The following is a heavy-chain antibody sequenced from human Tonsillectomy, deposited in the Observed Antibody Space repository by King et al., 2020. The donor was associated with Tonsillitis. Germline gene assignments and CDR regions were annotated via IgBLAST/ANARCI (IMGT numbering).Heavy chain of an antibody. CDR3: VFRSSSWKAGLFDP. CDR2: IYYSGGT. V-gene: IGHV4-4*02. J-gene: IGHJ5*02. CDR1: GDSISSSNW. Sequence: QLQESGPKLVKPSGTLSLTCAVSGDSISSSNWRSWVRQPPGKGLEWIGEIYYSGGTNYTPSLKSRVTISLDKSRTQFSLNLTSVTAADTAVYYCVFRSSSWKAGLFDPWGQGTLVTVSS. D-gene: IGHD6-19*01.